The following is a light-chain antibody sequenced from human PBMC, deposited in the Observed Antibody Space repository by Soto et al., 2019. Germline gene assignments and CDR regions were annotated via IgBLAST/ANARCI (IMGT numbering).Light chain of an antibody. CDR3: SSYSTGGSYV. CDR2: DVN. J-gene: IGLJ1*01. Sequence: QSALTQPASVSGSPGQSIAISCTGTSSDVGGYNSASWYQQHPGKAPKLLIYDVNNRPSGVSNRFSGSKSGNTSSLTVSGLQAEDEADYSSSSYSTGGSYVFGTGTQLTVL. CDR1: SSDVGGYNS. V-gene: IGLV2-14*03.